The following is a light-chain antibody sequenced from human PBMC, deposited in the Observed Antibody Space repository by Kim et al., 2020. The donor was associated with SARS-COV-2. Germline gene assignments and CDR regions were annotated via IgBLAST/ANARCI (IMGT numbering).Light chain of an antibody. CDR2: GAS. J-gene: IGKJ1*01. CDR3: QQYYSYKT. CDR1: QSISRR. V-gene: IGKV1-5*01. Sequence: GDRVIITWRASQSISRRLAWYQQKPGKAPNLLISGASSLESGVPSRFSGSGSGTEFTLTISSLQPDDFGTYYCQQYYSYKTFGQGTKVDIK.